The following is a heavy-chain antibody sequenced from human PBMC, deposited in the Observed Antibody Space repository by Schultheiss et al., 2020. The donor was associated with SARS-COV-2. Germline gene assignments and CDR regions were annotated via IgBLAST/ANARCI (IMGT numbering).Heavy chain of an antibody. CDR3: ARANNHGYNQAYAYWYFDL. Sequence: SLRLSCAASGFTFDDYAMHWVRQAPGKGLEWVSGISWNSGSIGYADSVKGRFTISRDNAKNSLYLQMNSLRAEDTAVYYCARANNHGYNQAYAYWYFDLWGRGTLVTVSS. D-gene: IGHD5-24*01. CDR1: GFTFDDYA. CDR2: ISWNSGSI. V-gene: IGHV3-9*01. J-gene: IGHJ2*01.